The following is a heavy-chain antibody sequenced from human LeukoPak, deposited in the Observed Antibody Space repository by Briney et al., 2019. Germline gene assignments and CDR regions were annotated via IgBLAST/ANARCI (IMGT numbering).Heavy chain of an antibody. CDR1: GYTFTSYG. CDR3: ARSSLAVAGSVFDY. D-gene: IGHD6-19*01. CDR2: ISTYNGNT. J-gene: IGHJ4*02. V-gene: IGHV1-18*01. Sequence: GASVKVSFKASGYTFTSYGISWVRQAPGQGLEWMGGISTYNGNTHYAQKLQGRVTMTTDTSTSTAYMELRSLRSDDTAVYYCARSSLAVAGSVFDYWGQGTLVTVSS.